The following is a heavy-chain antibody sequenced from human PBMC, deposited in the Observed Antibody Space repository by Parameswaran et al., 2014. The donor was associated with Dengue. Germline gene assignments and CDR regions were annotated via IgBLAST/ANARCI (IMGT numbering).Heavy chain of an antibody. J-gene: IGHJ3*02. CDR2: IRSKAYGGTT. CDR3: TRDQDWNFFWRRDAFDI. D-gene: IGHD1-7*01. Sequence: VRQMPGKGLEWVGFIRSKAYGGTTEYAASVKGRFTISRDDSKSIAYLQMNSLKTEDTAVYYCTRDQDWNFFWRRDAFDIWGQGTMVTVSS. V-gene: IGHV3-49*02.